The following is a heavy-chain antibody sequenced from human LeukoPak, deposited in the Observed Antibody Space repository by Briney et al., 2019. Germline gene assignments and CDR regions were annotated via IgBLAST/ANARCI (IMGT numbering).Heavy chain of an antibody. D-gene: IGHD2-15*01. CDR2: ISSSSSYI. CDR3: ARDKVEGPTLFDY. J-gene: IGHJ4*02. V-gene: IGHV3-21*01. Sequence: GGSLRLSCAASGFTFSSYSMNWVRQAPGKGLEWVSSISSSSSYIYYADPVKGRFTISRDNAKNSLYLQMNSLRAEDTAVYYCARDKVEGPTLFDYWGQGTLVTVSS. CDR1: GFTFSSYS.